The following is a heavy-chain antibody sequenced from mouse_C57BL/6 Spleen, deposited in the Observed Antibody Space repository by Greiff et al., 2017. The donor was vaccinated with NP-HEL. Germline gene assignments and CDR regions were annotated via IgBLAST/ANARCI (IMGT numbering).Heavy chain of an antibody. J-gene: IGHJ1*03. D-gene: IGHD1-1*01. CDR2: ISSGSSTI. CDR1: GFTFSDYG. Sequence: EVHLVESGGGLVKPGGSLKLSCAASGFTFSDYGMHWVRQAPEKGLEWVAYISSGSSTIYYADTVKGRFTITRDNAKNTLFLQMTSQKSEDTAMYYCARNGDYYGPTGYFDVWGTGTTVTVSS. V-gene: IGHV5-17*01. CDR3: ARNGDYYGPTGYFDV.